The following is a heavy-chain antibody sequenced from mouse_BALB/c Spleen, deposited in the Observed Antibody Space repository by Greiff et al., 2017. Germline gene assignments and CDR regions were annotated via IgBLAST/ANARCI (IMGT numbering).Heavy chain of an antibody. CDR1: GFTFSSYG. CDR2: ISSGGSYT. V-gene: IGHV5-6*01. D-gene: IGHD1-1*02. Sequence: EVMLVESGGDLVKPGGSLKLSCAASGFTFSSYGMSWVRQTPDKRLEWVATISSGGSYTYYPDSVKGRFTISRDNAKNTLYLQMSSLKSEDTAMYYCARDGGNFPWFAYWGQGTLVTVSA. J-gene: IGHJ3*01. CDR3: ARDGGNFPWFAY.